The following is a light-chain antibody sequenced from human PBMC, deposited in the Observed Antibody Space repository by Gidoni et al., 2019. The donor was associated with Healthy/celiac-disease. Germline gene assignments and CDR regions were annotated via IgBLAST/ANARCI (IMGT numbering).Light chain of an antibody. J-gene: IGLJ3*02. V-gene: IGLV1-44*01. CDR1: SSNIGSNT. CDR2: SNN. CDR3: AAWDDSLNGWV. Sequence: QSVLTQPPSASGTPGQRVTISCSGSSSNIGSNTVNWYQQLPGTAPKLLLYSNNQRPSGVPDRFSGSKSGTSASLDISGLQCEDEADYYCAAWDDSLNGWVFGGGTKLTVL.